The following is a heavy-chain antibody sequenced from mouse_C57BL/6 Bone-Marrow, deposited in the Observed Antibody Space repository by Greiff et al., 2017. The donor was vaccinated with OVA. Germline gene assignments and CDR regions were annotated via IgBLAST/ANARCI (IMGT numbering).Heavy chain of an antibody. D-gene: IGHD2-4*01. CDR1: GYSITSGYY. V-gene: IGHV3-6*01. CDR3: AREDYDSMDY. CDR2: ISYDGSN. J-gene: IGHJ4*01. Sequence: DVQLQESGPGLVKPSQSLSLTCSVTGYSITSGYYWNWIRQFPGNKLEWMGYISYDGSNNYNPSLKNRISITRDTSKNQFFLKLNSVTTEDTATYYCAREDYDSMDYWGQGTSVTVSS.